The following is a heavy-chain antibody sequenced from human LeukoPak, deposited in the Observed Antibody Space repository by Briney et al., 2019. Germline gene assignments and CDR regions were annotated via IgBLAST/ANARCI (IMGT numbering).Heavy chain of an antibody. J-gene: IGHJ4*02. D-gene: IGHD3-3*01. CDR1: GDSISNSNYY. CDR3: ARDFGIGEYNQDDY. CDR2: FYTRGST. V-gene: IGHV4-61*02. Sequence: PSETLSLTCTVSGDSISNSNYYWSWIRQPAGKGLEWIGRFYTRGSTNYNPALKSRVSISVDTSKNQFSLKLSSVTAADTAVYYCARDFGIGEYNQDDYWGQGTLVTVSS.